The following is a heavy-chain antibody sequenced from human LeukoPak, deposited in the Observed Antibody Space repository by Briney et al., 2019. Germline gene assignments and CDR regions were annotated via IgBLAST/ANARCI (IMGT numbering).Heavy chain of an antibody. CDR1: GYTFTGYY. CDR2: INPNSGGT. V-gene: IGHV1-2*02. CDR3: VRPLTTSGWYFDL. Sequence: ASVKVSCKASGYTFTGYYIHWVRQAPGQGLEWMGWINPNSGGTNYAQKFQDRVTMTRDTSISIAYMELSRLKSDDTAVYYCVRPLTTSGWYFDLWGRGTLVTVSS. D-gene: IGHD1-14*01. J-gene: IGHJ2*01.